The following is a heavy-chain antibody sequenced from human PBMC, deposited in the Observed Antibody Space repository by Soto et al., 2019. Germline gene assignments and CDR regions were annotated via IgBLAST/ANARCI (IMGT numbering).Heavy chain of an antibody. CDR3: ARQSPPMGTVTNSEFDY. CDR2: IYYSGST. D-gene: IGHD4-4*01. J-gene: IGHJ4*02. CDR1: GGSISSYY. V-gene: IGHV4-59*08. Sequence: PSETLSLTCTVSGGSISSYYWSWIRQPPGKGLEWIGYIYYSGSTNYNPSLKSRVTISVDTSKNQFSLKLSSVTAADTAVYYCARQSPPMGTVTNSEFDYWGQGTLVTVSS.